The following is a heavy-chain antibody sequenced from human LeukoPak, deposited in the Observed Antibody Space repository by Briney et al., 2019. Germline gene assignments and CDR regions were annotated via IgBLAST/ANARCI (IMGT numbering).Heavy chain of an antibody. Sequence: GGSLRLSCAASGFTLSTYGMHWVRQAPGQGLEWVAIIWYDGSDKYYAESVKGRFAISRDNSKNTLYLQMNSLTAEDTAMYYCAREGGQQLGSFDYWGQGTLVTVSS. CDR3: AREGGQQLGSFDY. J-gene: IGHJ4*02. V-gene: IGHV3-33*01. CDR1: GFTLSTYG. CDR2: IWYDGSDK. D-gene: IGHD6-13*01.